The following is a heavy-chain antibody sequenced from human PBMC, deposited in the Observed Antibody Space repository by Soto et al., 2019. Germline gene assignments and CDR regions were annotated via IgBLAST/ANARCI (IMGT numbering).Heavy chain of an antibody. CDR1: GFTFSSHA. Sequence: EVQLLESGGGLVQPGGALRLSCAASGFTFSSHAMSWVRQAPGKGLEWISSISAGSEGAYYADSGKGRFTISRDNSNNALYLQMNRLRAEDTAVYYCARDLWWYLHWGQGTLVTVSS. J-gene: IGHJ4*02. D-gene: IGHD2-15*01. CDR3: ARDLWWYLH. V-gene: IGHV3-23*01. CDR2: ISAGSEGA.